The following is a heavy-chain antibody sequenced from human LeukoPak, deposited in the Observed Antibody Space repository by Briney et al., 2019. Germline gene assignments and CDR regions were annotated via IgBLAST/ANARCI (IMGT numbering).Heavy chain of an antibody. Sequence: SVKVSCKASGGTFSSYAISWVRQAPGQGLEWMGGIIPIFGTANYAQKFQGRVTITADESTSTAYMELRSLRSDDTAVYYCARAEYSGSYPYYFDYWGQGTLVTVSS. V-gene: IGHV1-69*13. CDR2: IIPIFGTA. CDR3: ARAEYSGSYPYYFDY. J-gene: IGHJ4*02. D-gene: IGHD1-26*01. CDR1: GGTFSSYA.